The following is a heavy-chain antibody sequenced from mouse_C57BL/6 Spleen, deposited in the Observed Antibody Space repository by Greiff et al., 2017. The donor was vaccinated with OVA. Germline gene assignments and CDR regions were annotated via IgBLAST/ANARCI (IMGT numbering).Heavy chain of an antibody. CDR1: GFTFSNYW. CDR3: TVYGSSPWYAMDY. J-gene: IGHJ4*01. Sequence: VQLKESGGGLVQPGGSMKLSCVASGFTFSNYWMNWVRQSPEKGLEWVAQIRLKSDNYATHYAESVKGRFTISRDDSKSSVYLQMNNLRAEDTGIYYCTVYGSSPWYAMDYWGQGTSVTVSS. V-gene: IGHV6-3*01. D-gene: IGHD1-1*01. CDR2: IRLKSDNYAT.